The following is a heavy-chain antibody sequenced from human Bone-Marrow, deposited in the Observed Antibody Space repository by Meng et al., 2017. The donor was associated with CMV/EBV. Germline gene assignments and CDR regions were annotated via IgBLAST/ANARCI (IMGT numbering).Heavy chain of an antibody. CDR1: GYTFTGYY. CDR2: INPNSGGT. V-gene: IGHV1-2*02. J-gene: IGHJ4*02. CDR3: ARDSITMVRGVSAEDY. D-gene: IGHD3-10*01. Sequence: ASVKVSCKASGYTFTGYYMHWVRQAPGQGLEWMGWINPNSGGTNYAQKFQGRVTMTRDTSISTAYMELSRLRSDDKAVYYCARDSITMVRGVSAEDYWGQGTLVTVSS.